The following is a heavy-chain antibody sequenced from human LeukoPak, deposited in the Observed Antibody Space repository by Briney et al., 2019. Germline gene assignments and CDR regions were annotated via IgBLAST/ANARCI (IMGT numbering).Heavy chain of an antibody. J-gene: IGHJ5*02. D-gene: IGHD2-15*01. CDR2: MNPNSGNT. CDR3: ARTGGGYCSGGSCYGWFDP. CDR1: GYTFTSYD. Sequence: ASVKVSCKTSGYTFTSYDINWVRQATGQGLEWMGWMNPNSGNTGYAQKFQGRVTITTNTSTSTAYMELSSLRSEDTAVYYCARTGGGYCSGGSCYGWFDPWGQGTLVTVSS. V-gene: IGHV1-8*03.